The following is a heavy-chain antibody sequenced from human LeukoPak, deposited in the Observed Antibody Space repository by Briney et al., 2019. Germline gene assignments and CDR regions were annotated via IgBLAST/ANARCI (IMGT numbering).Heavy chain of an antibody. CDR3: ARYYYGSESYPQFDY. CDR2: IYYNGNT. V-gene: IGHV4-61*01. J-gene: IGHJ4*02. D-gene: IGHD3-10*01. Sequence: SETLSLTCTVSGGSVSSGIYYWSWIRQPPGKGLEWFGYIYYNGNTNYNSSLKSRVTISVDTSKNQFSLKLSSVTAADTAVYYCARYYYGSESYPQFDYWGQGTLVTVSS. CDR1: GGSVSSGIYY.